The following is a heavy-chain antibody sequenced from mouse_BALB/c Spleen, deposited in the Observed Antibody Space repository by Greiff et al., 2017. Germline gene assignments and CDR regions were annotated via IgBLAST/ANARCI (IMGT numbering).Heavy chain of an antibody. J-gene: IGHJ1*01. V-gene: IGHV1-9*01. D-gene: IGHD2-2*01. CDR1: GYTFSSYW. Sequence: VQLQQSGAELMKPGASVKISCKATGYTFSSYWIEWVKQRPGHGLEWIGEILPGSGSTNYNEKFKGKATFTADTSSNTAYMQLSSLTSEDSAVYYCARYLCYYGYDGSTFDVWGAGTTVTVSS. CDR2: ILPGSGST. CDR3: ARYLCYYGYDGSTFDV.